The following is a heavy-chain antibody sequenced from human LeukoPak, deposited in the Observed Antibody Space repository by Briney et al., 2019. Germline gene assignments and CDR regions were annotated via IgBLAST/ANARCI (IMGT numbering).Heavy chain of an antibody. CDR3: ARGSAGTPFDP. Sequence: PGGSLRLSCAASGFTFSSYGMHWVRQAPGKGLEWVSYISSSGSTIYYADSVKGRFTISRDNAKNSLYLQMNSLRAEDTAVYYCARGSAGTPFDPWGQGTLVTVSS. V-gene: IGHV3-48*04. CDR2: ISSSGSTI. CDR1: GFTFSSYG. J-gene: IGHJ5*02.